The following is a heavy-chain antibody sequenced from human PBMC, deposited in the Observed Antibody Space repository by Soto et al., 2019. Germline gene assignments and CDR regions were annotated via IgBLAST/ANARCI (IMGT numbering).Heavy chain of an antibody. Sequence: SETLSLTCAVYGGSFSGYYWSWIRQPPGKGLEWIGEINHSGSTNYNPSLKSRVTISVDTSKNQFSLKLSSVTAADTAVYYCARGITYFYGSGSYWPSRVPDAHFDYWGQGTLVTVSS. D-gene: IGHD3-10*01. V-gene: IGHV4-34*01. J-gene: IGHJ4*02. CDR1: GGSFSGYY. CDR2: INHSGST. CDR3: ARGITYFYGSGSYWPSRVPDAHFDY.